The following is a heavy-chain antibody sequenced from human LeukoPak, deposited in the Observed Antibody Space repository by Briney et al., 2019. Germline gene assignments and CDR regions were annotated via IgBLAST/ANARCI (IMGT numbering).Heavy chain of an antibody. CDR3: AKDQVTMVRGVIRNFDY. D-gene: IGHD3-10*01. V-gene: IGHV3-23*01. J-gene: IGHJ4*02. CDR2: INGIGCST. Sequence: GGSLRLSRAASGFTFSQYAMNWVRQAPGKGLEGVSSINGIGCSTYYADSVKGRFTISRDNSKNTLYLQMNSLRAEDTAVYYCAKDQVTMVRGVIRNFDYWGQGTLVTVSS. CDR1: GFTFSQYA.